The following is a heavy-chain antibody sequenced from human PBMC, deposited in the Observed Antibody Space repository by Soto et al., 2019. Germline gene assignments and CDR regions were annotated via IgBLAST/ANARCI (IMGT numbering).Heavy chain of an antibody. CDR1: GDSVSSNSAA. CDR3: ARGSAAAGERYYYYYYGMDV. V-gene: IGHV6-1*01. Sequence: SQTLSLTCAISGDSVSSNSAAWNWIRQSPSRGLEWLGRTYYRSKWYNGYAVSVKSRITINPDTSKNQFSLQLNSVTPEDTAVYYCARGSAAAGERYYYYYYGMDVWGQGTTVNVSS. J-gene: IGHJ6*02. D-gene: IGHD6-13*01. CDR2: TYYRSKWYN.